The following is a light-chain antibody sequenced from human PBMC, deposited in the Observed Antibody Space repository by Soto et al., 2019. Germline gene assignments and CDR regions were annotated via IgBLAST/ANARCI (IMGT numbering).Light chain of an antibody. CDR3: QQRNSWPLT. J-gene: IGKJ4*01. V-gene: IGKV3-11*01. CDR1: QSVRSY. Sequence: EIVLTQSPATLSLSPGERATLSCRASQSVRSYLAWYQKNPGQSPRLLIYDASNRATDVPARFSGSGSGTDFTLTISSLAPEDFAIYYCQQRNSWPLTLGGGTKVEIK. CDR2: DAS.